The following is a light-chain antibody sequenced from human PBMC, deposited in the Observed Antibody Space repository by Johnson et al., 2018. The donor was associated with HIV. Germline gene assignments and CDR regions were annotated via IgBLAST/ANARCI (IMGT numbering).Light chain of an antibody. Sequence: QSILTQPPSVSAAPGQKVTISCSGSSSNIGNNYVSWYQQLPETAPKLLIYKTNDRPSGIPDRFSASKSGTSATLGITGLQTGDEADYYCGTWDSSLSAYVFGTGTKVTVL. CDR2: KTN. J-gene: IGLJ1*01. CDR1: SSNIGNNY. V-gene: IGLV1-51*02. CDR3: GTWDSSLSAYV.